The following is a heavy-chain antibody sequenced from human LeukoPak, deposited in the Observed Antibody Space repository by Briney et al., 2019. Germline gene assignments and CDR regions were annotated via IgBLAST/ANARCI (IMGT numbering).Heavy chain of an antibody. J-gene: IGHJ4*02. CDR2: INPNSGGT. Sequence: ASVKVSCKASAYTFTGYYMHWVRQAPGQGLEWMGWINPNSGGTNYAQKFQGRVTMTRDTSIGTAYMELYSLRSDDTAVYYCARVEGDSGYELIDYWGQGTLATVSS. V-gene: IGHV1-2*02. CDR1: AYTFTGYY. D-gene: IGHD5-12*01. CDR3: ARVEGDSGYELIDY.